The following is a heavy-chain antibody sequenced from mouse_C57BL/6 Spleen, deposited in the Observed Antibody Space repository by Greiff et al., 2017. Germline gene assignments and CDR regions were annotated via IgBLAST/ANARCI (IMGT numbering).Heavy chain of an antibody. CDR2: IRLKSDNYAT. D-gene: IGHD2-12*01. Sequence: EVMLVESGGGLVQPGGSMKLSCVASGFTFSNYWMNWVRQSPEKGLEWVAQIRLKSDNYATHYAESVKGRFTISRDDSKSSVYLQMNNLRAEDTGIYYCTEGGYSLLDYWGQGTTLTVSS. CDR3: TEGGYSLLDY. J-gene: IGHJ2*01. V-gene: IGHV6-3*01. CDR1: GFTFSNYW.